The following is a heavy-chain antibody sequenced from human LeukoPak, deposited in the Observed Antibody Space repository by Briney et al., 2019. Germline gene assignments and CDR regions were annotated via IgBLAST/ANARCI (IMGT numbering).Heavy chain of an antibody. Sequence: PSETLSLTCTVSGGSISSYYWSWIRQPAGKGLEWIGRIYTSGSTNYNPSLKSRVTMSVDTSKNQFSLKLSSVTAADTAVYYCARDSQSKVPAFPDVWGKGTTVTISS. CDR1: GGSISSYY. J-gene: IGHJ6*04. D-gene: IGHD2-2*01. CDR2: IYTSGST. V-gene: IGHV4-4*07. CDR3: ARDSQSKVPAFPDV.